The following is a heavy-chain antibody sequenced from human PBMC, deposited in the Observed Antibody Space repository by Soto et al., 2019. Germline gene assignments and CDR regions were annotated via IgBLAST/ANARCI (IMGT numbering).Heavy chain of an antibody. J-gene: IGHJ6*02. Sequence: QVQLVQSGAEVKKPGASVQVSCKASGYTFTSYDINWVRQATGQGLEWMGWMNPNSGNTCYAQKFQGRVTMTRNNSISTAYMELSSLRSEHTAVYYCARGRQLDDPFHYYYGMDVWGQGTTVTVSS. CDR1: GYTFTSYD. V-gene: IGHV1-8*01. D-gene: IGHD6-6*01. CDR3: ARGRQLDDPFHYYYGMDV. CDR2: MNPNSGNT.